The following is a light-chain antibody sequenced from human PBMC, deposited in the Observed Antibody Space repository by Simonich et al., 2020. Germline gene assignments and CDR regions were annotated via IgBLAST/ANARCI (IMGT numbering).Light chain of an antibody. V-gene: IGLV2-14*01. J-gene: IGLJ3*02. Sequence: QSALTQPASVSGSPGHSLTISGTGTSSDVGGYNSVSWYQKHPGKAPKLMIYDVSKRPSGVSRRFSGSRSGNTASLTISGLQAEDEADDSCSSYTSSSTWVFGGGTKLTVL. CDR1: SSDVGGYNS. CDR2: DVS. CDR3: SSYTSSSTWV.